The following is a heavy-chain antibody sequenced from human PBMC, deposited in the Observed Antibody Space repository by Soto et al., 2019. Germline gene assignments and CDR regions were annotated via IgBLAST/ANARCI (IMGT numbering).Heavy chain of an antibody. CDR2: IHYSGST. J-gene: IGHJ5*02. Sequence: QLQLQESGPGLVKPSETLSLTCTVSGGSISNRRYYWGWIRQPPGKGLEWLGSIHYSGSTYDNPSLKTRVPISVDTSKNQLSLKLKSVTAADMAVYYCARHVSLGYCTATSCDLLSWLDAWAREPWSPSPQ. CDR1: GGSISNRRYY. CDR3: ARHVSLGYCTATSCDLLSWLDA. V-gene: IGHV4-39*01. D-gene: IGHD2-2*01.